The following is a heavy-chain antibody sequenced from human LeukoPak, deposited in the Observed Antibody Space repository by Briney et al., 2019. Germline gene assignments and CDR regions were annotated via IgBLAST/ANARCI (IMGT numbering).Heavy chain of an antibody. J-gene: IGHJ4*02. CDR1: GFTFSSYA. CDR2: IHPGDSDT. D-gene: IGHD5-12*01. CDR3: ARQVASGNFDS. Sequence: PGGSLRLSCAASGFTFSSYAMSWVRQMPGKGLEWMGIIHPGDSDTRYSPSFQGQVTISADKSISTAYLQWSSLKASDTAMYYCARQVASGNFDSWGQGTRVTVSS. V-gene: IGHV5-51*01.